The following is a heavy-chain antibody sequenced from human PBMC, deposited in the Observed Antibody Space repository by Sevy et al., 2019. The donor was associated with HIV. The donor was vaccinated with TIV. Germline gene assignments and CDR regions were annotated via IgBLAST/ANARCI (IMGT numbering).Heavy chain of an antibody. CDR3: AKGDGALTGIDP. V-gene: IGHV3-30*04. J-gene: IGHJ5*02. Sequence: GGSLRLSCAASGFTFSGYAMHWVRQAPGKGLEWVAVFSYDGSNKYYADSVKGRFTISRDNSKNTLYLQMNSLRVEDTAVYYCAKGDGALTGIDPWGQGTLVTVSS. D-gene: IGHD7-27*01. CDR1: GFTFSGYA. CDR2: FSYDGSNK.